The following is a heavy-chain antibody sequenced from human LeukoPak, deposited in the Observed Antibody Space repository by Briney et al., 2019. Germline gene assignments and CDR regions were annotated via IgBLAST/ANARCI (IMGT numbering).Heavy chain of an antibody. J-gene: IGHJ5*02. CDR1: GDSISSYY. D-gene: IGHD3-10*01. CDR3: ARGGYYGSGNDFRFDP. V-gene: IGHV4-59*01. Sequence: KSSETLSLTCTVSGDSISSYYWSWIRQPPGKGLEWIGYIHYTGSTNYNPSLKSRVTISVETSKNQFSLKLKSVTAADTAVYYCARGGYYGSGNDFRFDPWGQGTLVTVSS. CDR2: IHYTGST.